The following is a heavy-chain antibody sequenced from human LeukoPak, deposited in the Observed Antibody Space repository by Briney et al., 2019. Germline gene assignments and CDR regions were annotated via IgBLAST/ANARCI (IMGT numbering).Heavy chain of an antibody. CDR2: IKQDGSEE. CDR1: GFPFSSYS. CDR3: ARDKGDYDRSGSLFVF. D-gene: IGHD3-22*01. Sequence: GGSLRLSCAASGFPFSSYSMTWVRQAPGKGLEWVANIKQDGSEEYYVDSVKGRFTISRDNAKNSLSLQMSSLRAEDTAVYYCARDKGDYDRSGSLFVFGGRGTLVTVSS. J-gene: IGHJ4*02. V-gene: IGHV3-7*03.